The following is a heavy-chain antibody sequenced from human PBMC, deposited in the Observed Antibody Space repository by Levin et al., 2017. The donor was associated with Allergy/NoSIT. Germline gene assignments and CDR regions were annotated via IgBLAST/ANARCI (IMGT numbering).Heavy chain of an antibody. CDR3: ARSYDSSGYYYLVPFDY. Sequence: QTLSLTCTFSGFSLSTSGVGVGWIRQPPGKALEWLALIYWNDDKRYSPSLKSRLTVTKDTSKNQVVLTMTNMDPVDTATYYCARSYDSSGYYYLVPFDYWGQGTLVTVSS. CDR2: IYWNDDK. D-gene: IGHD3-22*01. CDR1: GFSLSTSGVG. J-gene: IGHJ4*02. V-gene: IGHV2-5*01.